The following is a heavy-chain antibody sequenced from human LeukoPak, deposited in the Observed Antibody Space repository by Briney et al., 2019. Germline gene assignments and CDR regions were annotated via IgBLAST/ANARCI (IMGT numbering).Heavy chain of an antibody. CDR3: ARQILYYYDSSGYYPNYGMDV. Sequence: PGGSLRLSCAASGFTFNNYAMTWVRQAPGKGLEWVSSLSDSGGGTYYADSVKGRFTISRDNSKNTLYLQMNSLRAEDTAVYYCARQILYYYDSSGYYPNYGMDVWGQGTTVTVSS. D-gene: IGHD3-22*01. V-gene: IGHV3-23*01. CDR2: LSDSGGGT. CDR1: GFTFNNYA. J-gene: IGHJ6*02.